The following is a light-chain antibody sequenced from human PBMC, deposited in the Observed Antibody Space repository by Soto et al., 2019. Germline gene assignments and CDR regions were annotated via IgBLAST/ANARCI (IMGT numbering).Light chain of an antibody. CDR3: QHYNSYSEA. Sequence: DIPMTQTPSTLSGSVGEIVTITCRASQTISSWLAWYQQKPGKAPKILIYKASTLKSGVPSRFSGSGSGTEFTLTISSLQPDDFATYYCQHYNSYSEALGQGTKVDIK. CDR2: KAS. CDR1: QTISSW. J-gene: IGKJ1*01. V-gene: IGKV1-5*03.